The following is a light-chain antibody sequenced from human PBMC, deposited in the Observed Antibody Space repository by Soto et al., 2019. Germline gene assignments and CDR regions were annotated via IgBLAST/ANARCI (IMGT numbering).Light chain of an antibody. Sequence: QSALTQPASVSGSPGQSVTISCTGTSSDVGNYKYVSWYQQHPGKAPKLMIYEVSNRPSGVPNRFSGSKSGNTASLTVSGLDAEDETDYYCSSSTSSITYVFGTGTKVTVL. CDR1: SSDVGNYKY. CDR2: EVS. CDR3: SSSTSSITYV. J-gene: IGLJ1*01. V-gene: IGLV2-14*01.